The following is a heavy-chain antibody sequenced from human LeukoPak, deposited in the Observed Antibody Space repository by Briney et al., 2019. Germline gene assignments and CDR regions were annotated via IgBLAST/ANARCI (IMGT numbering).Heavy chain of an antibody. CDR1: GFIFNNYA. D-gene: IGHD6-19*01. Sequence: GGSLRLSCAGSGFIFNNYAMHWVRQPPGKGLEWVSGISWNSGSIVYADSVKGRFTISRDNAKNSLYLQMNSLRVEDTAFYYCAKDNRRHYTSGPNPDSLHWGQGALVTVSS. CDR2: ISWNSGSI. J-gene: IGHJ4*02. V-gene: IGHV3-9*01. CDR3: AKDNRRHYTSGPNPDSLH.